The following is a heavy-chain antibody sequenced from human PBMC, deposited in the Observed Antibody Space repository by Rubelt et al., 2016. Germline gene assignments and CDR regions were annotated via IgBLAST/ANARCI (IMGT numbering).Heavy chain of an antibody. J-gene: IGHJ6*02. D-gene: IGHD6-13*01. V-gene: IGHV4-34*01. CDR2: INHSGST. Sequence: GYYWSWIRQPPGKGLEWIGAINHSGSTNYNPSLKSRVTISVDTFKNQFSLKLSSVTAADTAVYYCASKGIAAKYYYYYGMDVWGQGTTVTVSS. CDR1: GYY. CDR3: ASKGIAAKYYYYYGMDV.